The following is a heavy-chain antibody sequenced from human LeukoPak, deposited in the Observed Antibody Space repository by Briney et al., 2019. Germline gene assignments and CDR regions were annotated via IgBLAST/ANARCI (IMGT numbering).Heavy chain of an antibody. Sequence: SVKVSCKASGGTFSSYAISWVRQAPGQGLEWMGGIIPIFGTANYAQKFQGRVTITADESTSTAYMELSSLRSEDTAVYYCARNWVYGGNSLRFDYWGQGTLVTVSS. CDR2: IIPIFGTA. CDR1: GGTFSSYA. D-gene: IGHD4-23*01. J-gene: IGHJ4*02. CDR3: ARNWVYGGNSLRFDY. V-gene: IGHV1-69*13.